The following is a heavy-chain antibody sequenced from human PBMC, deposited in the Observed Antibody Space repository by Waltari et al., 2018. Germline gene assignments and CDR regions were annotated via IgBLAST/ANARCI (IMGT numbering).Heavy chain of an antibody. CDR1: GYSFADYW. V-gene: IGHV5-51*01. Sequence: VQLLQSGAEVKKPGESLKISCKGSGYSFADYWIGWVRQMPGKGLEWMGIVYPDDSDVRYSPSFQGQVTISADKSISTAFLQWSSLQASDTGMYYCVRRRHGDNWGQGTLVTVSS. CDR3: VRRRHGDN. J-gene: IGHJ4*02. CDR2: VYPDDSDV.